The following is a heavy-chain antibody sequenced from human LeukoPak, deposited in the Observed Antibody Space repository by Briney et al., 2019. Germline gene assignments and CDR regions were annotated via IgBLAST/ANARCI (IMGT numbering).Heavy chain of an antibody. D-gene: IGHD1-26*01. CDR2: IYTSGST. CDR3: AKAPLVGASGDAFDI. V-gene: IGHV4-61*02. Sequence: SQTLSLTCTVSGGSISSGSYYWSWIRQPAGKGLEWIGRIYTSGSTNYNPSLKSRVTISVDTSENQFSLKLSSVTAADTAVYYCAKAPLVGASGDAFDIWGQGTMVTVSS. CDR1: GGSISSGSYY. J-gene: IGHJ3*02.